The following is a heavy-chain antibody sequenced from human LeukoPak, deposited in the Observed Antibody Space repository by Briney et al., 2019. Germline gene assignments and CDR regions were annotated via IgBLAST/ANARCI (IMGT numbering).Heavy chain of an antibody. CDR1: GFSFSSYA. Sequence: GGSLRLSCAASGFSFSSYAINWVRQVPGKGLEWVSAISGSGGTTYYADSVKGRFTISRDSSKNTLYLQMNSLRAEDTAVYYCASLPTYYYDSSGYSYFDYWGQGTLVTVSS. J-gene: IGHJ4*02. D-gene: IGHD3-22*01. V-gene: IGHV3-23*01. CDR3: ASLPTYYYDSSGYSYFDY. CDR2: ISGSGGTT.